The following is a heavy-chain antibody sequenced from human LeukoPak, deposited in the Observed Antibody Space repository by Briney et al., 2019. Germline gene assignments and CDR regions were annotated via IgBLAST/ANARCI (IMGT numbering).Heavy chain of an antibody. CDR1: GFTFSDYY. CDR2: ISSSGSTI. CDR3: TRDSAYCSGGSCYESIVEYFQH. D-gene: IGHD2-15*01. Sequence: PGGSLRLSCAASGFTFSDYYISWIRQAPGKGLEWVSYISSSGSTIYYADSVKGRFTISRDNAKNSLYLQMNSLRAEDTAVYYSTRDSAYCSGGSCYESIVEYFQHWGQGTLVTVSS. V-gene: IGHV3-11*01. J-gene: IGHJ1*01.